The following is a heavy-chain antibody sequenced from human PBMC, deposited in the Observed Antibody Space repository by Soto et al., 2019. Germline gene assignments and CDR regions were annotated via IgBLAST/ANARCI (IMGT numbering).Heavy chain of an antibody. J-gene: IGHJ6*02. CDR1: GFPFNGSA. Sequence: EVQLVESGGGLVHPGGSLKLSCAASGFPFNGSAMHWVRQASGKGLEWVGRIRSKPNNYATAYAASLKGRFTISSDDSMNTAYLQMNSLKTEDTAVYYCAGDFYYNMDVWGQGTTVTVSS. CDR2: IRSKPNNYAT. V-gene: IGHV3-73*02. CDR3: AGDFYYNMDV.